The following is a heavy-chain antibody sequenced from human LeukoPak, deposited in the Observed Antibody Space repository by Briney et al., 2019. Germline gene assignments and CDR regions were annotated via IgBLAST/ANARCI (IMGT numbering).Heavy chain of an antibody. Sequence: GSLRLSCAASGFTFSIHAMSWVRQAPGKGLEWVSGISESGSNTYYADSVKGRFTISRDNSKNTLYLQMNSLRAEDTAVYYCAKIMIVVATGAFDIWGQGTMVTVSS. D-gene: IGHD3-22*01. J-gene: IGHJ3*02. CDR1: GFTFSIHA. CDR2: ISESGSNT. V-gene: IGHV3-23*01. CDR3: AKIMIVVATGAFDI.